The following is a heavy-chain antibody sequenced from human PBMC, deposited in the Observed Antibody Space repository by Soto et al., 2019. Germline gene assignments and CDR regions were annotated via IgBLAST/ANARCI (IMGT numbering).Heavy chain of an antibody. CDR2: INPNSGGT. J-gene: IGHJ4*02. CDR1: GYTFTGYY. Sequence: ASVKVSCKASGYTFTGYYMHWVRQAPGQGLEWMGWINPNSGGTNYAQKFQGRVTMTRDTSISTAYMEPSRLKSDDTAVYYCARDGAYSGYDPDSFDYWGQGTLVTVSS. D-gene: IGHD5-12*01. CDR3: ARDGAYSGYDPDSFDY. V-gene: IGHV1-2*02.